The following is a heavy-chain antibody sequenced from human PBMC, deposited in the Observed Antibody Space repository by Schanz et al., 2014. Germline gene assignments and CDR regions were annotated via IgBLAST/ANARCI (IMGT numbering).Heavy chain of an antibody. J-gene: IGHJ4*02. D-gene: IGHD1-26*01. CDR1: GFTFDPYA. CDR2: LSSDESRK. CDR3: ARRYSGRYCFDY. V-gene: IGHV3-30-3*01. Sequence: VQLVESGGGLVRPGGSLRLSCAASGFTFDPYAMHWLRQSPGKGLEWVAVLSSDESRKFYADSVKGRFTISRDNAKNSLSLQMDRLRDEDTAVYYCARRYSGRYCFDYWGQGTLVAVSS.